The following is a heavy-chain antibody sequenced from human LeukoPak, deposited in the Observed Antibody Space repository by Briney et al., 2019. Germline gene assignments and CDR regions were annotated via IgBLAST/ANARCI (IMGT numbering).Heavy chain of an antibody. D-gene: IGHD2-15*01. V-gene: IGHV3-23*01. J-gene: IGHJ4*02. CDR3: AREVVSTPSYFDS. CDR1: GFTFRSYA. CDR2: ISGSGGST. Sequence: GGSLRLSCVASGFTFRSYAMTGVRQAPGKGPEWVSAISGSGGSTYYADSVKGRFTISRDNSKNTLYLQMNSLRAEDTAVYYCAREVVSTPSYFDSWGQGTLVTVSS.